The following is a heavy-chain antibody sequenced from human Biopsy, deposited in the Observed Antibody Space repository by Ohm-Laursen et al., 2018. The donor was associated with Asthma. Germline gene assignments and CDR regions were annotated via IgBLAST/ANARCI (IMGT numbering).Heavy chain of an antibody. V-gene: IGHV4-4*02. CDR2: FFHTGST. D-gene: IGHD3-10*01. CDR1: GGSINSSTW. CDR3: ARFDPGTDASGSYSGGALDP. Sequence: SDTLSLTCTVSGGSINSSTWWSWVRQPPGKGLEWIGEFFHTGSTNYSPSLKSRVTISVDKSKNQFSLKLTSVTATDTAVYYCARFDPGTDASGSYSGGALDPWGQGTLVTVSS. J-gene: IGHJ5*02.